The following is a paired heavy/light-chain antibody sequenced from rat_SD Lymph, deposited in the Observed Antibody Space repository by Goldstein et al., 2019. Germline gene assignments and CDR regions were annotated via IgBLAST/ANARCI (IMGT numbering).Light chain of an antibody. CDR3: QQSWNDPLT. J-gene: IGKJ5*01. V-gene: IGKV3S9*01. CDR1: ESVSTL. CDR2: LAS. Sequence: DTVLTQSPALAVSPGERVTISCRASESVSTLMHWYQQKPGQQPKLLIYLASNLESGVPARFSGSGSGTDFTLTIDPVEADDTATYYCQQSWNDPLTFGSGTKLEIK.
Heavy chain of an antibody. Sequence: QVKLQQSGAELVKPGASVKLSCKTSGYTFSTSYMSWFKQIPGQSIEWIGMIYAGDGGTGYNQKFKGKATLTVDTSSSTAYMDLSSLTTEDSAVYFCARSDSYYFDYWGQGVMVTVSS. CDR3: ARSDSYYFDY. CDR1: GYTFSTSY. CDR2: IYAGDGGT. V-gene: IGHV1-25*01. J-gene: IGHJ2*01.